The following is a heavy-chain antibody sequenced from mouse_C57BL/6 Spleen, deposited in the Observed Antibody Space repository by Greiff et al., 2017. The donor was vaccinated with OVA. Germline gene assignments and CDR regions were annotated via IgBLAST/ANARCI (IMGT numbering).Heavy chain of an antibody. D-gene: IGHD1-1*01. Sequence: VKLVESGPGLVAPSQSLSITCTVSGFSLTSYGVDWVRQSPGKGLEWLGVIWGVGSTNYNSALKSRLSISKDNSKSQVFLQMNSLQTDDTAMYYCARGSRDYYAMDYWGQGTSVTVSS. V-gene: IGHV2-6*01. CDR3: ARGSRDYYAMDY. CDR1: GFSLTSYG. J-gene: IGHJ4*01. CDR2: IWGVGST.